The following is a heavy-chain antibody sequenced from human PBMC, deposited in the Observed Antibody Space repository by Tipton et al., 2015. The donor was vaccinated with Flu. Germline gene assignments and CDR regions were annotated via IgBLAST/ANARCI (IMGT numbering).Heavy chain of an antibody. D-gene: IGHD5-24*01. V-gene: IGHV3-72*01. CDR2: IRNKAHSYTT. J-gene: IGHJ3*02. CDR3: ASGRTGRDGYTVRALDI. Sequence: GSLRLSCAASGFSFSNYWMLWVRQAPGKGLEWVGRIRNKAHSYTTEYAASVKGRFTISRDDSKNSLYLQMNSLKTEDTAVYYCASGRTGRDGYTVRALDIWGQGTVVTVSS. CDR1: GFSFSNYW.